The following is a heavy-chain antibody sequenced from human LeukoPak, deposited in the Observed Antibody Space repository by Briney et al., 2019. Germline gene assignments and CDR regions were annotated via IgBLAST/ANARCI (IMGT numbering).Heavy chain of an antibody. J-gene: IGHJ3*02. CDR3: ASLTTADAFDI. CDR2: IYYSGSI. CDR1: GYSISSGYY. Sequence: SETLSLTCTVSGYSISSGYYWGWIRPPPGKGLEWIGSIYYSGSIYYNPSLKSRVTISVDTSKNQFSLKLSSVTAADTAVFYCASLTTADAFDIWGQGTMVTVSS. V-gene: IGHV4-38-2*02. D-gene: IGHD3-22*01.